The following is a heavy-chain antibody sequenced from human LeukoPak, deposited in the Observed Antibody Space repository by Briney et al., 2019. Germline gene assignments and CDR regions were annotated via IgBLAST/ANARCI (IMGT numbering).Heavy chain of an antibody. CDR2: IFYSGIT. Sequence: PSETLSLTCTVSGDSVSSTTSYWTWIRQPPGQGPEYIGSIFYSGITFYNPSLKSRVTMSVDTSKNQFSLKLNSVTAADTAVYFCARQLAGLFFNSWGQGTLVAVSS. CDR1: GDSVSSTTSY. D-gene: IGHD6-19*01. V-gene: IGHV4-39*01. CDR3: ARQLAGLFFNS. J-gene: IGHJ4*02.